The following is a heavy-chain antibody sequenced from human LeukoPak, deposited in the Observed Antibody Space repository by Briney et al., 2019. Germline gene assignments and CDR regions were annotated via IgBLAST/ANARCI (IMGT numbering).Heavy chain of an antibody. Sequence: PGGSLRLSCAASGFTFSSYSMDWVRQAPGKGLESVSSISSSSNNIYYADSVKGRFTISRDNGKNSLYLLMNSLRAEDTAVYYCVYGGGYFQHWGQGTLVTVSS. V-gene: IGHV3-21*01. CDR3: VYGGGYFQH. CDR1: GFTFSSYS. D-gene: IGHD4-23*01. CDR2: ISSSSNNI. J-gene: IGHJ1*01.